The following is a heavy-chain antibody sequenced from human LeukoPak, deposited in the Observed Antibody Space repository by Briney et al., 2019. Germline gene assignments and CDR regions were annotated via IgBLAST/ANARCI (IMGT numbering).Heavy chain of an antibody. CDR1: GYTFTSCY. D-gene: IGHD6-25*01. CDR2: INPSGGST. J-gene: IGHJ4*02. CDR3: ARGCSSGWGLFDY. Sequence: ASVKASCKASGYTFTSCYIHWVRQAPGQGLVWMGIINPSGGSTSCAQKFQGRVTMTRDTSTSTVYMELSSLGSEDTAVYYCARGCSSGWGLFDYWGQGTLVTLSS. V-gene: IGHV1-46*01.